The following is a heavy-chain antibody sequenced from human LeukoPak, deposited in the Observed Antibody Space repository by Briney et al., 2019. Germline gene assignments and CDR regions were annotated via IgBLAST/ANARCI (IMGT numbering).Heavy chain of an antibody. V-gene: IGHV3-74*03. D-gene: IGHD2-2*02. J-gene: IGHJ3*02. CDR3: ARETYGYTCDSIAFDI. CDR1: GFIFRTHW. CDR2: INGGGTTA. Sequence: GGSLRLSCAASGFIFRTHWMHWVRQAPGKGLVWVSRINGGGTTATYADSMKGRFTISRDNAQNTLVLQMNSLSAEDTAVYYCARETYGYTCDSIAFDIWGQGTTVTVSS.